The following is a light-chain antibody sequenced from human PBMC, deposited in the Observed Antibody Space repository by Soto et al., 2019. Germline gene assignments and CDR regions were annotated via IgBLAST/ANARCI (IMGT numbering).Light chain of an antibody. CDR1: QSISSY. CDR3: QQSYSTPRT. V-gene: IGKV1-39*01. CDR2: AAS. J-gene: IGKJ3*01. Sequence: DIQMTQSPSSLSASVGDRVTITCRASQSISSYLYWYQQKPGKASKLLMYAASSLQSGVPSRFSGSGSGTDFTLTISSLQPEDFATYYCQQSYSTPRTFGHGTKVDIK.